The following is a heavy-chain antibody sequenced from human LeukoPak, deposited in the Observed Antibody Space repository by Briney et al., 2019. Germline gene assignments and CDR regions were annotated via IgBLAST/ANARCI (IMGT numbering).Heavy chain of an antibody. V-gene: IGHV4-39*01. Sequence: PSETLSLTCTVSGGSISGSTYYWGWIRQPPGKGLEWIGSIYYSGSSYYNPSLKSRVTMSVDTSKNQFSLNLSAVTASDTAVYYCASHYGSGWLYYFDYWGQGTLVTVSS. D-gene: IGHD6-19*01. CDR2: IYYSGSS. CDR1: GGSISGSTYY. CDR3: ASHYGSGWLYYFDY. J-gene: IGHJ4*02.